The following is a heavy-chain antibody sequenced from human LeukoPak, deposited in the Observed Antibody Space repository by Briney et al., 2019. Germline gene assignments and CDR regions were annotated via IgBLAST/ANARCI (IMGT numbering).Heavy chain of an antibody. CDR3: AKRYSSGWGDAFDI. CDR1: GFTFSTYS. J-gene: IGHJ3*02. V-gene: IGHV3-23*01. D-gene: IGHD6-19*01. CDR2: ISGSGGST. Sequence: GGSLRLSCAASGFTFSTYSMNWVRQAPGKGLEWVSAISGSGGSTSYTDSVKGRFTISRDNSKNTLYLQMNSLRAEDTAVYYCAKRYSSGWGDAFDIWGQGTMVTVSS.